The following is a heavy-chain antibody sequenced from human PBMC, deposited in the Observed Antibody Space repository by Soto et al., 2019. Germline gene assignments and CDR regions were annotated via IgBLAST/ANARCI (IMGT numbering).Heavy chain of an antibody. CDR3: AKDGESITLFGGVATNNWFDP. CDR2: INPTRGGT. Sequence: ASVKVSCKASGYIFTGFYIHWVRQAPGQGLAWLAWINPTRGGTNYAQRFQGRVTMTRDTSIRTAYMELRRLRSDDTAVYYCAKDGESITLFGGVATNNWFDPWGQGTLVTVSS. CDR1: GYIFTGFY. V-gene: IGHV1-2*02. J-gene: IGHJ5*02. D-gene: IGHD3-3*01.